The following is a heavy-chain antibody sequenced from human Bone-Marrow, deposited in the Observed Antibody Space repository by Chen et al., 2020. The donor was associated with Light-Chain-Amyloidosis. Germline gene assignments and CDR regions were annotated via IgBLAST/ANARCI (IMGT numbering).Heavy chain of an antibody. J-gene: IGHJ4*02. D-gene: IGHD5-12*01. V-gene: IGHV5-51*01. Sequence: EVQLEQSGPEVKKPGESLKISCKGSGYTFPNYWIGWVRQMPGKGLEWMGVIYPNNSKTRSSPCLESQLTNSADKSITTTFLQRRGLKASNTAMYYCASRSDGYNFDYWGQGNLVTVS. CDR2: IYPNNSKT. CDR3: ASRSDGYNFDY. CDR1: GYTFPNYW.